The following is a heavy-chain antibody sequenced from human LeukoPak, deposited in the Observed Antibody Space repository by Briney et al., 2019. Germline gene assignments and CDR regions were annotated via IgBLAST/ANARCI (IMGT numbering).Heavy chain of an antibody. Sequence: GGSLRLSCAASGFTFSSYWMTWVRQAPGKGLEWVAHIKEDGGEKHYVDPVKGRFTISRDNAKNSLYLQMNSLRAEDTAMYYCVRDRGYCSGGTCYALWDYWGQGTLVTVSS. V-gene: IGHV3-7*01. J-gene: IGHJ4*02. CDR1: GFTFSSYW. CDR2: IKEDGGEK. CDR3: VRDRGYCSGGTCYALWDY. D-gene: IGHD2-15*01.